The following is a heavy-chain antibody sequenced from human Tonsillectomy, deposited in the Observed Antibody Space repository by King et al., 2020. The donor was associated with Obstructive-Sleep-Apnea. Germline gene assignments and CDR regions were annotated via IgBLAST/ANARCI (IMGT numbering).Heavy chain of an antibody. V-gene: IGHV4-59*08. D-gene: IGHD6-19*01. CDR1: GGSISSYY. CDR3: ARHAGIAVASVYYYYGMDV. J-gene: IGHJ6*02. CDR2: IYYSGST. Sequence: VQLQESGPGLVKPSETLSLTCTVSGGSISSYYWSWIRQPPGKGLEWIGYIYYSGSTNYNPSLKSRVTISVDTSKNQFSLKLSSVTAADTAVYYCARHAGIAVASVYYYYGMDVWGQGTTVTVSS.